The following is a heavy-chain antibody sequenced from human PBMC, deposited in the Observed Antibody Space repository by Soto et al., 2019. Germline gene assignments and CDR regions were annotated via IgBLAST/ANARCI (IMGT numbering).Heavy chain of an antibody. J-gene: IGHJ6*02. V-gene: IGHV3-33*01. D-gene: IGHD2-8*02. CDR3: ARDTNNRWSSGYYYGMDV. CDR2: VWYDGTNK. CDR1: GFSLSNYG. Sequence: QVQLVESGGGVVQPGRSLRLSCAASGFSLSNYGMNWVRQAPGKGLEWVAVVWYDGTNKFYADSVKGRFTISRDNSNNTLFLQVNSVRAEDTAVYYCARDTNNRWSSGYYYGMDVWGQGTTVTVSS.